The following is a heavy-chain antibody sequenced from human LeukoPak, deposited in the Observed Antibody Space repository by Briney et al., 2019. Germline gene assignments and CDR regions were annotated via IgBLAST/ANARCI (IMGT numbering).Heavy chain of an antibody. CDR2: IRYDGSNK. D-gene: IGHD3-22*01. CDR3: AKRPTGVVVTRPFDY. CDR1: GFTFSSYG. V-gene: IGHV3-30*02. J-gene: IGHJ4*02. Sequence: GGSLRLSCAASGFTFSSYGMHWVRQAPGKGLEWVAFIRYDGSNKYYADSVEGRFTISRDNSKSTLYLQMNSLRAEDTAVYYCAKRPTGVVVTRPFDYWGQGTLVTVSS.